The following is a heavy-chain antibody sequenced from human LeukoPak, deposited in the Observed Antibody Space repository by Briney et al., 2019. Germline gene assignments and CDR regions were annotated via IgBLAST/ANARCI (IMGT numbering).Heavy chain of an antibody. V-gene: IGHV3-11*01. D-gene: IGHD3-3*01. J-gene: IGHJ6*02. CDR2: ISSSGSTI. CDR3: ARGRGLWSGRTYYYYGMDV. CDR1: GGSISSSSYY. Sequence: LSLTCTVSGGSISSSSYYWGWIRQPPGKGLEWVSYISSSGSTIYYADSVKGRFTTSRDNAKNSLYLQMNSLRAEDTAVYYCARGRGLWSGRTYYYYGMDVWGQGTTVTVSS.